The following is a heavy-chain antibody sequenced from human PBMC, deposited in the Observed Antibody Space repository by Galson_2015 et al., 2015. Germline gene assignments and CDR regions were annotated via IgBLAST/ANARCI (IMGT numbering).Heavy chain of an antibody. J-gene: IGHJ6*02. CDR3: AKKHVVLVNGMDA. CDR1: GFTFSSYP. V-gene: IGHV3-23*01. CDR2: ISASGEST. D-gene: IGHD2-15*01. Sequence: SLRLSCAASGFTFSSYPMSWVRQAPGKGLEWVSAISASGESTYYADSVKGRFTIFRDNSKNTLYLQMNSLTAEDMAIYYCAKKHVVLVNGMDAGGQGTSVTVPS.